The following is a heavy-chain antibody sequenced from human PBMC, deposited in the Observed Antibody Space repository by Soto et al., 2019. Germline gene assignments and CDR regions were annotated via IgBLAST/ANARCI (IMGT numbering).Heavy chain of an antibody. D-gene: IGHD4-17*01. CDR1: GYTFTGYY. J-gene: IGHJ3*02. Sequence: ASVKVSCKASGYTFTGYYMHWVRQAPGQGLEWMGWINPNSGGTNYAQKFQGWVTMTRDTSISTAYMELSRLRSDDTAVYYCASRSFGYGEYGDAFDIWGQGTMVTVSS. CDR2: INPNSGGT. V-gene: IGHV1-2*04. CDR3: ASRSFGYGEYGDAFDI.